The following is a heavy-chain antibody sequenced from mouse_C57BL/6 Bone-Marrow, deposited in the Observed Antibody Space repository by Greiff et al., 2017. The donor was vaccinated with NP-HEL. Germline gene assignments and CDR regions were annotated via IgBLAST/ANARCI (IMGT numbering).Heavy chain of an antibody. Sequence: VQLQQSGAELVRPGASVTLSCKASGYTFTDYEMHWVKQTPVHGLEWIGAIDPETGGPAYNQKFKGKAILTADKSSSPAYMELRSLPSDDSAVYYCTRRKYDYGRGSFDDWGKGTTLTVSS. CDR1: GYTFTDYE. D-gene: IGHD2-4*01. CDR2: IDPETGGP. CDR3: TRRKYDYGRGSFDD. J-gene: IGHJ2*01. V-gene: IGHV1-15*01.